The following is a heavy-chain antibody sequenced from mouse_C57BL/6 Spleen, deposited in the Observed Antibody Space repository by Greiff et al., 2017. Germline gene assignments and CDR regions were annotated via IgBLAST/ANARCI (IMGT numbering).Heavy chain of an antibody. CDR2: LSSGSSTI. J-gene: IGHJ1*03. CDR3: ARRYYGSSNWYFDV. D-gene: IGHD1-1*01. CDR1: GFTFSDYG. Sequence: EVQGVESGGGLVKPGGSLKLSCAASGFTFSDYGMHWVRQAPEKGLEWVAYLSSGSSTIYYADTVKGRFTISRNNAKNTLFLQMTRLRSEDTAMYYCARRYYGSSNWYFDVWGTGTTVSVSS. V-gene: IGHV5-17*01.